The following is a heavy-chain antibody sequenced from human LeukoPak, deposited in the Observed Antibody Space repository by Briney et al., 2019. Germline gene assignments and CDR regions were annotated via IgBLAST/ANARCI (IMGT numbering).Heavy chain of an antibody. J-gene: IGHJ6*03. Sequence: SEILSLTCTVSGGSISSYYWSWIRQPAGKGLEWIGRIYTSGSTNYNPSLKSRVTMSVDTSKNQFSLKLSSVTAADTAVYYCAREEGYFCSGGSCYSYYMDVWGKGTTVTISS. D-gene: IGHD2-15*01. CDR1: GGSISSYY. V-gene: IGHV4-4*07. CDR3: AREEGYFCSGGSCYSYYMDV. CDR2: IYTSGST.